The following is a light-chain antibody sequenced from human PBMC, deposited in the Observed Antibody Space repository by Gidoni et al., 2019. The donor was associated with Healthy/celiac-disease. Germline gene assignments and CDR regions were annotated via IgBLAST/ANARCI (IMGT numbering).Light chain of an antibody. CDR3: QQYNNWRT. J-gene: IGKJ1*01. CDR2: GAS. Sequence: EIVMTQSPATLSVSPGERATLSRRASQSVSSNLAWYQQKPGQAPRLFIYGASTRATGIPARVSGSGSGTEFTLTISSLESEDFAVYYWQQYNNWRTFGQGTKVEIK. CDR1: QSVSSN. V-gene: IGKV3-15*01.